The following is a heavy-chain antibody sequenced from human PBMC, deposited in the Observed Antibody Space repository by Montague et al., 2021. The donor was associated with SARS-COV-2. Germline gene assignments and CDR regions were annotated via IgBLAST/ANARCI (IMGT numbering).Heavy chain of an antibody. CDR1: GGSISSFY. V-gene: IGHV4-59*08. J-gene: IGHJ5*02. CDR3: ARLEAGDCSGGSCYSSWFDP. Sequence: SETLSLTCTVSGGSISSFYWSWFRQPPGKGLEWIGYIYYSGSTNYNPSLKSRVTISVDTSKNQFSLKLSSVTAADTAVYYCARLEAGDCSGGSCYSSWFDPWGQGTLVTVSS. CDR2: IYYSGST. D-gene: IGHD2-15*01.